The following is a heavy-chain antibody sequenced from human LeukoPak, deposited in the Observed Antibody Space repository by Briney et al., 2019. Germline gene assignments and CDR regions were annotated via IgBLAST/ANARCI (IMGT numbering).Heavy chain of an antibody. CDR1: GYTFTSYY. J-gene: IGHJ4*02. D-gene: IGHD2-15*01. CDR3: ARFIPGYCSGGSCLPDSY. CDR2: INPSGGST. Sequence: ASVKVSCKASGYTFTSYYMHWVRQAPGQGLEWMGIINPSGGSTSYAQKFQGRVTMTRDTSTSTAYMELRSLRSDDTAVYYCARFIPGYCSGGSCLPDSYWGQGTLVTVSS. V-gene: IGHV1-46*01.